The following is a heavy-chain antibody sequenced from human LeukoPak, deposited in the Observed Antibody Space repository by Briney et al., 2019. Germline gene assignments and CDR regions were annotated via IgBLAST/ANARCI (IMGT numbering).Heavy chain of an antibody. CDR1: GFTFSSYA. CDR3: AKDYSRRYSYEGFSY. J-gene: IGHJ4*02. Sequence: GGSLRLSCAASGFTFSSYATSWVRQAPGKGLEWVSAISGSGGSTYYADSVKGRSTISRDNSKNTLYLQMNSLRAEDTAVYYCAKDYSRRYSYEGFSYWGQGTLVTVSS. CDR2: ISGSGGST. V-gene: IGHV3-23*01. D-gene: IGHD5-18*01.